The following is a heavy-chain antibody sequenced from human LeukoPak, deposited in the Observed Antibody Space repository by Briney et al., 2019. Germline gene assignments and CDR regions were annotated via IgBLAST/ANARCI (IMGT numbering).Heavy chain of an antibody. CDR1: GFTFTSSA. CDR2: IVVGSDNT. J-gene: IGHJ4*02. Sequence: SVKVSCKASGFTFTSSAVQWVRQARGQRLEWIGWIVVGSDNTNYAQKFQERVTITRDMSTSTAYMELSSLRSEDTAVYYCAAGPYYYDSSGDPGEFDYWGQGTLVTVSS. D-gene: IGHD3-22*01. V-gene: IGHV1-58*01. CDR3: AAGPYYYDSSGDPGEFDY.